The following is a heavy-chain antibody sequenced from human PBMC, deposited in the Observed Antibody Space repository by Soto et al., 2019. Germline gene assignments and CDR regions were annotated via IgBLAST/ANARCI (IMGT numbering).Heavy chain of an antibody. CDR2: ISGFNGNT. CDR3: AREGPAPYYYYGMDV. V-gene: IGHV1-18*01. J-gene: IGHJ6*02. Sequence: QVQLVQSRGEVKKPGASVKVSCKTSGYSFTTYGISWVRKAPGKGLEGMGWISGFNGNTNYAQKLQGRVTMTTDTSTSTAYMELRSLRSDDTAVYYCAREGPAPYYYYGMDVWGQGSTVTVSS. CDR1: GYSFTTYG.